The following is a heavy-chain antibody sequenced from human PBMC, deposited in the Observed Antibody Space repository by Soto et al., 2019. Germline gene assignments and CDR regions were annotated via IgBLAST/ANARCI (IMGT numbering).Heavy chain of an antibody. CDR3: ARGGIAALGGREVY. V-gene: IGHV1-69*13. Sequence: ASVKVSCKASGGTFSSYAISWVRQAPGQGLEWMGGIIPIFGTANYAQKFQGRVTITADESTSTAYMELSSLRSEDTAVYYCARGGIAALGGREVYWGQGTLVTVSS. CDR1: GGTFSSYA. D-gene: IGHD6-13*01. CDR2: IIPIFGTA. J-gene: IGHJ4*02.